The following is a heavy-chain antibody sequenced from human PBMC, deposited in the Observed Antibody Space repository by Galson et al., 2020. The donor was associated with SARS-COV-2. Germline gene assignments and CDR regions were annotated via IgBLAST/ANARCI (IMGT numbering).Heavy chain of an antibody. J-gene: IGHJ4*02. CDR2: IYYSGST. CDR3: ARGPGVAAGGNDY. Sequence: ETSETLSLTCTVSGDSISSGGYHWSWIRQHPGKGLEWIGNIYYSGSTYYNLSLKSRVTMSVDTSKNQFSLKLSSVTAADTAVYYCARGPGVAAGGNDYWGQGTRVTVSS. V-gene: IGHV4-31*03. D-gene: IGHD6-13*01. CDR1: GDSISSGGYH.